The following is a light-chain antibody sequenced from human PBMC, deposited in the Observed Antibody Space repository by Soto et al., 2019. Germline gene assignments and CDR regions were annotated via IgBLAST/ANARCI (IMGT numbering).Light chain of an antibody. CDR3: QQLRMYPST. J-gene: IGKJ4*01. V-gene: IGKV1-9*01. CDR2: AAS. CDR1: QDIAIY. Sequence: IQLTQSPSSLSASVGDRVTITCRDSQDIAIYLAWYQQKPGEAPKLLIYAASTLYGGVPSRFSGSGSGTGFALTITSLQAEDFATYYCQQLRMYPSTFGGGTKVEIK.